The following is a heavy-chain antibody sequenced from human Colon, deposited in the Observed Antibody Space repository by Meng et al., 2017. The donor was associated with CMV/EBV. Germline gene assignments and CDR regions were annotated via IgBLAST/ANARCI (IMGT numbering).Heavy chain of an antibody. CDR1: GYTFSNYG. V-gene: IGHV1-18*01. CDR3: ARGMGGLGYYFDS. CDR2: ISAYNGDT. J-gene: IGHJ4*02. Sequence: QAQLVQSGDEAKKPGASVKVSCKTSGYTFSNYGITWVRQAPGQGLEWMGWISAYNGDTNYEQKFQGRVTMTTDRSTSTAYMELRSLRSDDTAVYYCARGMGGLGYYFDSWGQGTLVTVSS. D-gene: IGHD3-16*01.